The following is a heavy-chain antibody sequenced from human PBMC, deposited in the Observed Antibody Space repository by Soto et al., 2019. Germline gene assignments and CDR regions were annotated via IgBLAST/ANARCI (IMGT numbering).Heavy chain of an antibody. V-gene: IGHV1-46*01. CDR3: ETSLQLRKGWAFDH. CDR1: GYTFTTYF. D-gene: IGHD1-7*01. CDR2: INPSDGTT. J-gene: IGHJ4*02. Sequence: ASVKVSCKASGYTFTTYFMQWVRQAPGQGLEWVGIINPSDGTTSYAQKFQGRVTITRDTSTSTVYMDLSNLRSEDTAVYYCETSLQLRKGWAFDHWGQGTLVTVSS.